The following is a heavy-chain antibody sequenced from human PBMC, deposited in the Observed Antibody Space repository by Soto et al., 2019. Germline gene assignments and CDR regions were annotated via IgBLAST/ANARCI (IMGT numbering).Heavy chain of an antibody. D-gene: IGHD4-17*01. CDR1: GGSITSSSYY. V-gene: IGHV4-39*06. CDR2: IYYSGST. J-gene: IGHJ4*02. CDR3: AHSPPTTVTTYYFDY. Sequence: SETLSLTCTVSGGSITSSSYYWGWIRQPPGKGLEWIGSIYYSGSTYYNPSLKSRVTKDTSKNQVVLTMTNMDPVDTATYYCAHSPPTTVTTYYFDYWGQGTLVTVSS.